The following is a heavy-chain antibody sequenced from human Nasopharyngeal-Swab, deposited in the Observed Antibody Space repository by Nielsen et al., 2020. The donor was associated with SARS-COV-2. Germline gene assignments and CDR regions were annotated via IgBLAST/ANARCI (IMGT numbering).Heavy chain of an antibody. CDR1: GYSFTSYW. CDR3: ARQGESINNDY. D-gene: IGHD5-12*01. J-gene: IGHJ4*02. Sequence: ESLKISCKGSGYSFTSYWISWVRQLPGKGLEWMGRIDPSDSYTNDSPSFQGHVTISADKYISTASLQWSGLQASDNAMYYCARQGESINNDYWGQGTLVTVSS. CDR2: IDPSDSYT. V-gene: IGHV5-10-1*01.